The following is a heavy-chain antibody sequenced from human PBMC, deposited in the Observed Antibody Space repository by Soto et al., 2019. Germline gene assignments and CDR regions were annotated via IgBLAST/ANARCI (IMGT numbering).Heavy chain of an antibody. CDR2: IRSKAYGGTT. V-gene: IGHV3-49*03. CDR1: GFTFGDYA. D-gene: IGHD1-7*01. CDR3: TRDRYNWNYGGGF. J-gene: IGHJ4*02. Sequence: GGSLRLSCTASGFTFGDYAMSWFRQAPGKGLEWVGFIRSKAYGGTTEYAASVKGRFTISRDDSKSIAYLQMNSLKTEDTAVYYCTRDRYNWNYGGGFWGQGTLVTVSS.